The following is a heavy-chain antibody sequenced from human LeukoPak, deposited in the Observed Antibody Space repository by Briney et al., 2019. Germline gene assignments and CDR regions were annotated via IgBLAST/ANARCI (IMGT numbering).Heavy chain of an antibody. CDR2: ISWNSGSI. Sequence: GGSLRLSCAASGFTFDDYAMHWVRQAPGKGLEWVSGISWNSGSIGYADSVKGRFTISRDNAKNSLYLQMNSLRAEDTAFYYCAKDAVLTGALIGVLDYWGQGILVTVSS. J-gene: IGHJ4*02. D-gene: IGHD7-27*01. V-gene: IGHV3-9*01. CDR1: GFTFDDYA. CDR3: AKDAVLTGALIGVLDY.